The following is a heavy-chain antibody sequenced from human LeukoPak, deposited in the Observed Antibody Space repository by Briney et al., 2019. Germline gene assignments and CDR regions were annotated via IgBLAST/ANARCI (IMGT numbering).Heavy chain of an antibody. CDR3: AKTGVTHGYCSGGSCYSGDYYGMDV. CDR2: ISYDGSNK. Sequence: PGGSLRLSCAASGFTFSSYGMHWVRQAPGKGLEWVAVISYDGSNKYYADSVKGRFTISRDNSKNTLYLQMNSLRAEDTAVYYCAKTGVTHGYCSGGSCYSGDYYGMDVWGQGTTVTVSS. J-gene: IGHJ6*02. V-gene: IGHV3-30*18. CDR1: GFTFSSYG. D-gene: IGHD2-15*01.